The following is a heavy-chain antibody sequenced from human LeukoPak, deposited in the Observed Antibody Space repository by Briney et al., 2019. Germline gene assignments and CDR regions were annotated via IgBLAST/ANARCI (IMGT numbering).Heavy chain of an antibody. V-gene: IGHV4-59*01. J-gene: IGHJ4*02. CDR1: RGSISGYY. CDR3: ARGKGYFDY. CDR2: IYYTGST. Sequence: SETLSLTCTVSRGSISGYYWSWIRQPPGKELGWIGYIYYTGSTNYNPSLKSRVTISADTSENRFSLKLESVTAADTAVYYCARGKGYFDYWGQGTLVTVSS.